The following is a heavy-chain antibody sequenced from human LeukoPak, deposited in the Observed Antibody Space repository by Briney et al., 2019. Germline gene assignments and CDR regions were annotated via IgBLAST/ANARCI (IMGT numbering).Heavy chain of an antibody. D-gene: IGHD1-14*01. CDR1: GGSISSYY. J-gene: IGHJ3*02. CDR2: IYYSGST. Sequence: SSETLSLTCTVSGGSISSYYWSWIRQPPGKGLKWIGYIYYSGSTNYNPSLKSRVTISVDTSKNQFSLKLSSVTAADTAVYYCASMQPITRSAFDIWGQGTMVTVSS. V-gene: IGHV4-59*08. CDR3: ASMQPITRSAFDI.